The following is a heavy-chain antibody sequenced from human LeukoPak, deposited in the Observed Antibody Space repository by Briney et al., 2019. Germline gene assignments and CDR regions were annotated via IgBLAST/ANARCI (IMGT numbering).Heavy chain of an antibody. Sequence: PSEPLSLTCIVSGGSISGYYWSWIRQPAGKGREWRGHMDTSGHTNYNSSLMSRVTLSVDTSKNQFSLRLTSVTAADTAVYYCARHWSHSVAQFGRSYWFDPWGQGTLVTVSS. V-gene: IGHV4-4*07. CDR1: GGSISGYY. D-gene: IGHD2-15*01. J-gene: IGHJ5*02. CDR3: ARHWSHSVAQFGRSYWFDP. CDR2: MDTSGHT.